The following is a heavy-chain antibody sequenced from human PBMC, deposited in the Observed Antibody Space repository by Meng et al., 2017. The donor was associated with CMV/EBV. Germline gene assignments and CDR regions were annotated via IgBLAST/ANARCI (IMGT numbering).Heavy chain of an antibody. CDR3: AFSDCSSTSCWFDY. CDR1: GGTFSSYA. Sequence: ASVKVSCKASGGTFSSYAISWVRQAPGQRLEWMGWISADNQNTNLVQRFQGRVTMTIETSTNTAYVELRSLRSEDTAVYYCAFSDCSSTSCWFDYWGQGTLVTVSS. V-gene: IGHV1-18*01. D-gene: IGHD2-2*01. CDR2: ISADNQNT. J-gene: IGHJ4*02.